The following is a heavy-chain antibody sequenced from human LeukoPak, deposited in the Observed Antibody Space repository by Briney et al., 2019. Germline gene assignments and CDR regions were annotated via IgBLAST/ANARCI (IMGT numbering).Heavy chain of an antibody. D-gene: IGHD7-27*01. CDR3: VKNWGGYYFDY. V-gene: IGHV3-23*01. J-gene: IGHJ4*02. CDR2: VGLSAAST. CDR1: GFMLNNYA. Sequence: GGSLRLSYAASGFMLNNYAMHWVRQAPGKGLEWVSTVGLSAASTYFAVSVKGQFTVSRDSAKNTISLQMTSLRTDDTAVYFCVKNWGGYYFDYWRQGTLVTVSS.